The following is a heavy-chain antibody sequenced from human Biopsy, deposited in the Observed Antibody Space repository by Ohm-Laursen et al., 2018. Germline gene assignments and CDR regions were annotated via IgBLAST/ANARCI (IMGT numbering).Heavy chain of an antibody. CDR3: ASVVLGPTNDAFDL. CDR1: NVSFSSFY. Sequence: SETLSLTCAVYNVSFSSFYWSWIRQPPGKGLEWIGRIYPGGSTNYNPSLKSRVTMSVDTSKKQLSLRLRSVTAADTAMYYCASVVLGPTNDAFDLWGQGTMVVVSS. CDR2: IYPGGST. V-gene: IGHV4-59*10. D-gene: IGHD3-22*01. J-gene: IGHJ3*01.